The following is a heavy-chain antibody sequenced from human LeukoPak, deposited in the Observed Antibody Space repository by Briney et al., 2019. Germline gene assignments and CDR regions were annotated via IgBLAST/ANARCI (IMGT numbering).Heavy chain of an antibody. CDR2: IYSGGSK. J-gene: IGHJ4*02. D-gene: IGHD3-22*01. CDR3: ARDPDYYYSSVDY. Sequence: GGSLRLSCAASGFTVSSNYMSWVRQPPGKGLEWVSVIYSGGSKYYADSVKGRFTISRDNSKNTLYLQMNNLRAEETAVYYCARDPDYYYSSVDYWGQGTLVTVSS. CDR1: GFTVSSNY. V-gene: IGHV3-53*01.